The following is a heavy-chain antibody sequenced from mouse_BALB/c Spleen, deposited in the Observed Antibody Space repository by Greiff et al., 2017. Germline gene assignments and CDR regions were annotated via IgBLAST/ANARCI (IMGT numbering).Heavy chain of an antibody. Sequence: QVQLQQPGAELVKPGASVKLSCTASGYTFTSYYMYWVKQRPGQGLEWIGGINPSNGGTNFNEKFKSKATLTVDKSSSTAYMQRSSLTSEDSAVYYGTTADYGQALDYWGQGTSVTVSS. D-gene: IGHD1-1*02. CDR3: TTADYGQALDY. CDR1: GYTFTSYY. CDR2: INPSNGGT. V-gene: IGHV1S81*02. J-gene: IGHJ4*01.